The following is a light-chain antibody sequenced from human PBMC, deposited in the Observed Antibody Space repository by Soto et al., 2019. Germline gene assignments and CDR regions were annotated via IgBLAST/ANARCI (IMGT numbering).Light chain of an antibody. CDR3: QRYSDWLRT. J-gene: IGKJ1*01. CDR2: DAS. Sequence: IVVPQSRATLFGSPGERWTLSCRASQSVRSNLAWYQQKPGQAPRLLIYDASTRATGIPTRFSGGGSGTDFTLTISSLQSEDFALYFCQRYSDWLRTFGQGTKV. V-gene: IGKV3D-15*01. CDR1: QSVRSN.